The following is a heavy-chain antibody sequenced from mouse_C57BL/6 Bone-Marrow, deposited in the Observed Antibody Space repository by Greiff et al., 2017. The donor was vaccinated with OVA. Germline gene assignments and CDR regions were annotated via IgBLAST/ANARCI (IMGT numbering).Heavy chain of an antibody. CDR1: GYTFTSYW. Sequence: QVHVKQPGTELVKPGASVKLSCKASGYTFTSYWMHWVKQRPGQGLEWIGNINPSNGGTNYNEKFKSKATLTVDKSSSTAYMQLSSLTSEDSAVYYCARVGTTVGGFAYWGQGTLVTVSA. J-gene: IGHJ3*01. CDR2: INPSNGGT. V-gene: IGHV1-53*01. D-gene: IGHD2-1*01. CDR3: ARVGTTVGGFAY.